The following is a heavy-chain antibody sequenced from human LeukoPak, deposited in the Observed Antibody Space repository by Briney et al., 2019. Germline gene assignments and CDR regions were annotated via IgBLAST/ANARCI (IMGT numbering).Heavy chain of an antibody. Sequence: SGTLSLTCAVSGGSISSSNWWSWVRQPPGKGLEWIGEIYHSGSTNYNPSLKSRVTISVDKSKNQFSLKLSSVTAADTAVYYCARDRYNWNDVGAFDIWGQGTMVTVSS. V-gene: IGHV4-4*02. CDR1: GGSISSSNW. J-gene: IGHJ3*02. D-gene: IGHD1-1*01. CDR2: IYHSGST. CDR3: ARDRYNWNDVGAFDI.